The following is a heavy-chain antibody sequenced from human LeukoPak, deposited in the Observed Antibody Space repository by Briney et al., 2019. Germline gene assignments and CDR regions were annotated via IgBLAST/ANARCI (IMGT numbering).Heavy chain of an antibody. CDR2: IRYDGSNK. Sequence: GGSLRLSCAASGFTFSSYGMHWVRQAPGKGLEWVAFIRYDGSNKYYADSVKGRFTISRDNSKNTPYLQMNSLRAEDTAVYYCAKDAGDYGGNSNYFDYWGQGTLVTVSS. CDR3: AKDAGDYGGNSNYFDY. V-gene: IGHV3-30*02. CDR1: GFTFSSYG. J-gene: IGHJ4*02. D-gene: IGHD4-23*01.